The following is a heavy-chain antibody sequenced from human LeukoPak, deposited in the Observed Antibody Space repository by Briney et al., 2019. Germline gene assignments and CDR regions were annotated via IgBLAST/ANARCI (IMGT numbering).Heavy chain of an antibody. Sequence: GGSLRLSCAASGLTFSDYYMSWIRQAPGKGLEWVSYISSSGSTIYYADSVKGRFTISRDNAKNSLYLQMNSLRAEDTAVYYCARDDIIAAAAPDYWGQGTLVTVSS. V-gene: IGHV3-11*04. CDR2: ISSSGSTI. J-gene: IGHJ4*02. D-gene: IGHD6-13*01. CDR1: GLTFSDYY. CDR3: ARDDIIAAAAPDY.